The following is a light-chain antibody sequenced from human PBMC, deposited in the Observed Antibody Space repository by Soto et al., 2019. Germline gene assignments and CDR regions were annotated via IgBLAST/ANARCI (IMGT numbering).Light chain of an antibody. CDR3: HQYAHSPLT. V-gene: IGKV3-20*01. CDR1: QSVTNNY. Sequence: EIVLTQSPGTLSLSPGERATLSCRASQSVTNNYLAWFQQKVGQTPRLLIYDVSDRATGIPDRFSGSGSGTDFTLTINRLEPEDFAVYYCHQYAHSPLTFGRGTKVDIK. CDR2: DVS. J-gene: IGKJ1*01.